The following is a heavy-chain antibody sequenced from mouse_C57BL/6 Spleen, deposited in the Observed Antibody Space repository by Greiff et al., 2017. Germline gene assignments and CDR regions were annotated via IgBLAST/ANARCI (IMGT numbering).Heavy chain of an antibody. Sequence: EVKLVESGGGLVQPKGSLKLSCAASGFSFNTYAMNWVRQAPGKGLEWVARIRSKSNNYATYYADSVKDRFTISRDDSESMLYLQMDNLKTEDTAMYYCVRQEVYYGSWGYFDVWGTGTTVTVSS. CDR3: VRQEVYYGSWGYFDV. CDR2: IRSKSNNYAT. D-gene: IGHD1-1*01. J-gene: IGHJ1*03. CDR1: GFSFNTYA. V-gene: IGHV10-1*01.